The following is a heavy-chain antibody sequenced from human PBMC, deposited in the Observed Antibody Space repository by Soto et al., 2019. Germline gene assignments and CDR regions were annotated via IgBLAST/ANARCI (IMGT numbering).Heavy chain of an antibody. CDR2: FDPEDGET. CDR3: ATFRASGSGSYGWFDP. V-gene: IGHV1-24*01. D-gene: IGHD3-10*01. CDR1: GYTLTELS. J-gene: IGHJ5*02. Sequence: GASVKVSCKVSGYTLTELSMPWVRQAPGKGLEWMGGFDPEDGETIYAQKFQGRVTMTEDTSTDTAYMELSSLRSEDTAVYYCATFRASGSGSYGWFDPWGQGTLVTVSS.